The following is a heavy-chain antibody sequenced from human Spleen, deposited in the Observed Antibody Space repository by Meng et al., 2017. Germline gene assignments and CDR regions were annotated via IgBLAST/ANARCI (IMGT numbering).Heavy chain of an antibody. V-gene: IGHV4-39*07. D-gene: IGHD1-26*01. Sequence: QVQLQDSGPGLVRPSETLSLTCTVSDGSVSTSYYWAWIRQPPGKGLEWIANIYYSGSTYYNPSLKSRVTISVDTSKNQFSLKVSSVTAADTAVYYCARAGGWFDPWGQGSLVTVSS. J-gene: IGHJ5*02. CDR3: ARAGGWFDP. CDR1: DGSVSTSYY. CDR2: IYYSGST.